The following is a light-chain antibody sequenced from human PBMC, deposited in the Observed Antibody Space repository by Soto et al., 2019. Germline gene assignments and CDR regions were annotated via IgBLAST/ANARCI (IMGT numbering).Light chain of an antibody. CDR2: YND. J-gene: IGLJ3*02. CDR1: NSNIGSNA. V-gene: IGLV1-36*01. Sequence: QSVLTQAPSVSGAPRQSVNISCSGNNSNIGSNAVHWYQQLPGKAPKLLMYYNDMLPSWVSDRFSGSKSGTSASLAISGLKSEDECDYYCATWDDRLTAWVFGGGKKLTVL. CDR3: ATWDDRLTAWV.